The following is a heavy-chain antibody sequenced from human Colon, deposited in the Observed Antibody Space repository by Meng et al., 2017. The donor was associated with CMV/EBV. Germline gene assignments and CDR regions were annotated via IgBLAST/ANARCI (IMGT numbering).Heavy chain of an antibody. Sequence: SETLSLTCTVSGGSISSHYWSWIRQPPGKGLEWIGYIYYSGSTNYNPSLKSRVTISVDTSKNQFSLKLSSVTAADTAVYYCAREQIDYYDSSGYSSGYFDYWGQGTLVTVSS. CDR2: IYYSGST. CDR3: AREQIDYYDSSGYSSGYFDY. D-gene: IGHD3-22*01. CDR1: GGSISSHY. V-gene: IGHV4-59*11. J-gene: IGHJ4*02.